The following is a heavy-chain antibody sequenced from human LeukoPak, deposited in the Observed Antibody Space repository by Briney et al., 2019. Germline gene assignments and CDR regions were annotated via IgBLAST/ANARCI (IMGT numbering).Heavy chain of an antibody. CDR1: GFTFSSYE. V-gene: IGHV3-48*03. CDR3: ASLGYCSGTRCRAPFDY. CDR2: ISSSGSTI. J-gene: IGHJ4*02. Sequence: GGSLRLSCAASGFTFSSYEMNWVRQAPGKGLEWVSYISSSGSTIYYADSVKGRFTISRDNAKNSLYLQMNSLRVEDTAVYHCASLGYCSGTRCRAPFDYWGQGSLVTVSS. D-gene: IGHD2-2*01.